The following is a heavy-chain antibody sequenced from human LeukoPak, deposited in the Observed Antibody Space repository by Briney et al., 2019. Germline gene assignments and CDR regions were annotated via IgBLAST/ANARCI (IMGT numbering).Heavy chain of an antibody. D-gene: IGHD6-19*01. J-gene: IGHJ4*02. CDR2: ISYDGSNK. CDR3: AKAGQWLAPGDY. Sequence: GGSLRLSCAASGLTFSSYGMHWVRQAPGKGLERMAVISYDGSNKYYADSVKGRFTISRDNSKNTLYLQMNSLRAEDTAVYYCAKAGQWLAPGDYWGQGTLVTVSS. CDR1: GLTFSSYG. V-gene: IGHV3-30*18.